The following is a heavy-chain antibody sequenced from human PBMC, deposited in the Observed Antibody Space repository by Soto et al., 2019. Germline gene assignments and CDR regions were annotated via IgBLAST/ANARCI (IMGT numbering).Heavy chain of an antibody. Sequence: QVQLVQSGAEVKRRGASVKVSCKASGYTFTENDINWVRQATGQGLEWMGWMNPNSGNTGYAQKFQGRVTMTRDNSITTAYMELSSLRSEDTAVYFCVRAPLDYYSADYFDNWGQGTLVTVSS. CDR2: MNPNSGNT. D-gene: IGHD2-21*01. CDR1: GYTFTEND. J-gene: IGHJ4*02. CDR3: VRAPLDYYSADYFDN. V-gene: IGHV1-8*01.